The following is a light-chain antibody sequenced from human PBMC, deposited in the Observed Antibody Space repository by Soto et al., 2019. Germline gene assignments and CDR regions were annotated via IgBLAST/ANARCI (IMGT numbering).Light chain of an antibody. CDR3: QQSASSPLT. Sequence: DIQMTQSPSSLSASVGDRVTITCRASQSIGTYLNWYHQKPGKAPKLLIYAASSLQSGVPSRFSGSGSGTDFTLTINSLQPEDFATYDCQQSASSPLTFGQGTRLEIK. CDR2: AAS. J-gene: IGKJ5*01. CDR1: QSIGTY. V-gene: IGKV1-39*01.